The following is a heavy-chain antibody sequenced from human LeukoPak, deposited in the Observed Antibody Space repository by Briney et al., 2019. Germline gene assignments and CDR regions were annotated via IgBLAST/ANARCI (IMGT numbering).Heavy chain of an antibody. D-gene: IGHD4-23*01. V-gene: IGHV3-7*01. Sequence: GGSLRLSCAASGFTFSSYWMSWVRQAPGKGLEWVANIKQDGSEKYYVDSVKGRFTIPRDNAKNSLYLQMNSLRAEDTAVYYCARDSIYGGGYFDYWGQGTLVIVSS. CDR2: IKQDGSEK. J-gene: IGHJ4*02. CDR3: ARDSIYGGGYFDY. CDR1: GFTFSSYW.